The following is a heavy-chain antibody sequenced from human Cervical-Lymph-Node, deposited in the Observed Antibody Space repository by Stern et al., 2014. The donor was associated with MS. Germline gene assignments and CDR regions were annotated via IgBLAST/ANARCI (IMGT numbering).Heavy chain of an antibody. CDR2: ISPLFGTT. CDR1: GGTFSSIE. J-gene: IGHJ4*02. D-gene: IGHD6-13*01. CDR3: VRDQGGIAAS. V-gene: IGHV1-69*01. Sequence: DQLVESGAEVKQPGSSMKVSCKASGGTFSSIEISWVRQAPGQGLAWLGGISPLFGTTNYAQQVQGRVTIVADESTNTVNMELSRLRSEDTAVYYCVRDQGGIAASWGQGTLVTVSS.